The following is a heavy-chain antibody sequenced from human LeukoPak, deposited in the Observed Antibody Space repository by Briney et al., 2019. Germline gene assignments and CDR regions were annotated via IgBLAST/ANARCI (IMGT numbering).Heavy chain of an antibody. V-gene: IGHV4-4*07. J-gene: IGHJ4*02. D-gene: IGHD6-13*01. Sequence: PSETLSLTCTVSGASISGYYWSCIRQPAGKVLEWIGRIYSSGSTNYNPSLKSRVTMSVDTSKNQFSLKLSSVTAADTAVYYCARDSYSRTPDYWGQGTLVTVSS. CDR3: ARDSYSRTPDY. CDR2: IYSSGST. CDR1: GASISGYY.